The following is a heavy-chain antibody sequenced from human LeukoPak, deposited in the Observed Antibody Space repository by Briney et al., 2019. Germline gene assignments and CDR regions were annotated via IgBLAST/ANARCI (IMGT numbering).Heavy chain of an antibody. CDR2: IYSGGST. V-gene: IGHV3-53*01. J-gene: IGHJ4*02. Sequence: GGTLRLSCAASGFTFSSYGMSWVRQAPGKGLEWVSVIYSGGSTYYADSVKGRFTISRDNSKNTLYLQMNSLRAEDTAVYYCAREGPYDSSGYYSYWGQGTLVTVSS. D-gene: IGHD3-22*01. CDR3: AREGPYDSSGYYSY. CDR1: GFTFSSYG.